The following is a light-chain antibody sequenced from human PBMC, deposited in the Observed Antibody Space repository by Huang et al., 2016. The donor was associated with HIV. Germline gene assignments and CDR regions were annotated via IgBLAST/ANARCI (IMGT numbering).Light chain of an antibody. V-gene: IGKV1-8*01. J-gene: IGKJ4*01. CDR1: QDIGTS. CDR2: DAS. Sequence: AIRMTQSPSSLSASTGDRVTITCRASQDIGTSLAWYQHRPGKAPVLLSFDASNLQRGVPSRFTGSGSRTVFTLTIACLQVEDVATYYCQHSDGLSPLTFGGGTKVDI. CDR3: QHSDGLSPLT.